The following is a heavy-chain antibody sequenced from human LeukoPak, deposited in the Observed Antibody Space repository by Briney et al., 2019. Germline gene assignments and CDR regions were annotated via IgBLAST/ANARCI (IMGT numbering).Heavy chain of an antibody. CDR3: ARPLMYYYGSETYFWFDP. CDR1: GFTFSSYA. CDR2: ISSSSRYI. J-gene: IGHJ5*02. D-gene: IGHD3-10*01. V-gene: IGHV3-21*01. Sequence: GGSLRLSCAASGFTFSSYAMSWVRQAPGKGLEWVSSISSSSRYIYYADSVKGRFTISRDNAKNSLYLQMNSLRAEDTAVYYCARPLMYYYGSETYFWFDPWGQGTPVTVSS.